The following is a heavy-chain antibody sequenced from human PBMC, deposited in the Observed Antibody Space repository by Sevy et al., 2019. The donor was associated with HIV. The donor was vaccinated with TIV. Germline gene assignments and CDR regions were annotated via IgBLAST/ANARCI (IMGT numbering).Heavy chain of an antibody. D-gene: IGHD2-15*01. V-gene: IGHV3-21*01. CDR2: ISSSSSYI. CDR1: GFTFSSYS. CDR3: GRDIWIVSGPGFSSGMDV. J-gene: IGHJ6*02. Sequence: GGSLRLSCAASGFTFSSYSMNWVRQAPGKGLEWVSSISSSSSYIYYADSVKGRFTISRDNAKNSLYLQMNSLRAEDTAVYYCGRDIWIVSGPGFSSGMDVWGQGTTVTVSS.